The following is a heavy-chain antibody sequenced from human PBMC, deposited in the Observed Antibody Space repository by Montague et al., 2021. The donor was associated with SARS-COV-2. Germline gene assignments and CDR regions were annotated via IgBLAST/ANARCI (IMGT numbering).Heavy chain of an antibody. CDR2: IHHSGST. J-gene: IGHJ4*02. Sequence: SETLSLTCTVSGGSINSFYWSWVRQSPGKRMEWIGYIHHSGSTKYNPSLQSRVTMSLDTSRNRLSLLLSSVTAADTAIYYCATQAGGFTSGPLDYWGQGTLVTVSS. V-gene: IGHV4-59*08. D-gene: IGHD6-13*01. CDR1: GGSINSFY. CDR3: ATQAGGFTSGPLDY.